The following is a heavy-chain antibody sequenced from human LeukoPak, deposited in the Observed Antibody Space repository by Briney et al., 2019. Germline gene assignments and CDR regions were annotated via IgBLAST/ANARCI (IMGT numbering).Heavy chain of an antibody. J-gene: IGHJ4*02. CDR1: GGSISSSNW. V-gene: IGHV4-4*02. CDR2: IYHSGST. CDR3: ARIFGAAGTSHFDY. D-gene: IGHD6-13*01. Sequence: PSGTLSLTCAVSGGSISSSNWWSWVRQPPGKGLEWIGKIYHSGSTNYNPSLKSRVTISVDKSKNQFSLKLSSVTAADTAVYYCARIFGAAGTSHFDYWGQGTLVTVSS.